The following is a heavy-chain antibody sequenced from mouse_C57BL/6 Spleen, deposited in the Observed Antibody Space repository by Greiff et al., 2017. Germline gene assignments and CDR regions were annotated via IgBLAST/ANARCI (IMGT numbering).Heavy chain of an antibody. D-gene: IGHD1-3*01. CDR1: GYTFTSYW. CDR2: IDPSDSYT. V-gene: IGHV1-50*01. J-gene: IGHJ2*01. CDR3: ARSGENGNLDY. Sequence: VQLQQPGAELVKPGASVKLSCKASGYTFTSYWMQWVKQRPGQGLEWIGEIDPSDSYTNYNQKFKGKATLTVDTSSSTAYMQLSSLTSEDSAVYYCARSGENGNLDYWGQGTTLTVSS.